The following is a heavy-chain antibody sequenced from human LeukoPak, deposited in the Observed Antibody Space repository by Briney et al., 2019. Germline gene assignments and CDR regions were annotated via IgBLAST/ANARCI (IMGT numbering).Heavy chain of an antibody. CDR2: IWYDGSNK. J-gene: IGHJ6*03. Sequence: GSSLRLSCAASGFTFSSYGMHWVRQAPGKGLEWVAVIWYDGSNKYYADSVKGRFTISRDNSKNTLYLQMNSLRAEDTAVYYCAKVRSIAARPTDNYYYYYYMDVWGKGTTVTVSS. CDR1: GFTFSSYG. D-gene: IGHD6-6*01. V-gene: IGHV3-33*06. CDR3: AKVRSIAARPTDNYYYYYYMDV.